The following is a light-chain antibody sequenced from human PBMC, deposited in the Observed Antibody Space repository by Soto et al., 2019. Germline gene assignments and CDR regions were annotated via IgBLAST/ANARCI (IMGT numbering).Light chain of an antibody. V-gene: IGLV1-44*01. CDR1: SSNIGDNP. J-gene: IGLJ1*01. Sequence: QSVLTPPPSASGTPGQRITISCSGSSSNIGDNPVHWYQQLPGAAPNLLIYINDQRPSGVPDRFSGSKSGTSASLAISGLQPEDEADYYCAAWDDSLNALFGTGTKVTVL. CDR3: AAWDDSLNAL. CDR2: IND.